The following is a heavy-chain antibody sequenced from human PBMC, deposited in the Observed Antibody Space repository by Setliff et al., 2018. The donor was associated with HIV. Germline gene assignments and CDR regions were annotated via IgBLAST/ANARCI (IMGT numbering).Heavy chain of an antibody. D-gene: IGHD2-2*01. J-gene: IGHJ6*02. V-gene: IGHV3-30*04. Sequence: LRLSCAASGFTFSSYAMHWVRQAPGKGLEWVAVISYDGSNKYYADSVKGRFTISRDNSKNTLYLQMNSLRAEDTAVYYCARDYAYYYYYGMDVWGQGTTVTVSS. CDR1: GFTFSSYA. CDR2: ISYDGSNK. CDR3: ARDYAYYYYYGMDV.